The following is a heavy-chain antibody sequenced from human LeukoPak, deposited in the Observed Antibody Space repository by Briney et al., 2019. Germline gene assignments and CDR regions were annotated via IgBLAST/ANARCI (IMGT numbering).Heavy chain of an antibody. V-gene: IGHV3-48*01. CDR2: ISSSTTLI. CDR1: GFTFSSYN. D-gene: IGHD3-22*01. CDR3: AKDRDYYDSSGYYLY. Sequence: GGSLRLSCAASGFTFSSYNMNWVRQAPGKGLEWVSYISSSTTLIYYADSVKGRFTISRDNSKNTLYLQMNSLRAEDTAVYYCAKDRDYYDSSGYYLYWGQGTLVTVSS. J-gene: IGHJ4*02.